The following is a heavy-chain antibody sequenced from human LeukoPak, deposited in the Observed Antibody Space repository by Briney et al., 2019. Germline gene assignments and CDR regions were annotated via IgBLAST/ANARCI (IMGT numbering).Heavy chain of an antibody. J-gene: IGHJ4*02. Sequence: ASVKVSCKASGYIFTSYNIYWVRQAPGQGLEWMGIINPSGGSTNYAQKFQVRVTMTRDTSTRTVYMELSSLRSEETAVYYCARFAVHRRLTVAGQFGLDYWGQGTLVSLSS. CDR1: GYIFTSYN. V-gene: IGHV1-46*01. D-gene: IGHD6-19*01. CDR3: ARFAVHRRLTVAGQFGLDY. CDR2: INPSGGST.